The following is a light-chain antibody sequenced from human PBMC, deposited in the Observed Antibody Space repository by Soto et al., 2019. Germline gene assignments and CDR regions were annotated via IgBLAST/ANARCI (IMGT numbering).Light chain of an antibody. J-gene: IGLJ1*01. CDR2: EVD. CDR3: CSYASADYV. CDR1: SSDVGYNTF. Sequence: QSVLTQPASVSGSPGQSILISCTGTSSDVGYNTFVSWYRQHPGKAPQVIIYEVDKRPSGVSNRFSGSKSGNTATLTISGLQAEDEADYFCCSYASADYVFGSGTKVTVL. V-gene: IGLV2-23*02.